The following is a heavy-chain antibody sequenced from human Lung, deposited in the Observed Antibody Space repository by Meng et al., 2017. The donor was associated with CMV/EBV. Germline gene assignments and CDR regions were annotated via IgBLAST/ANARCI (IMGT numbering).Heavy chain of an antibody. CDR2: ISTSATYI. Sequence: LTXXASGFTFSGYNMHWVRQAPGKGLEWVSSISTSATYIYYADSVKGRFTISRVNAKNSLFLQMNSLRAEDTAVYYCAGHYDILTGLSAWGHGTLVTVSS. V-gene: IGHV3-21*06. D-gene: IGHD3-9*01. CDR1: GFTFSGYN. CDR3: AGHYDILTGLSA. J-gene: IGHJ5*01.